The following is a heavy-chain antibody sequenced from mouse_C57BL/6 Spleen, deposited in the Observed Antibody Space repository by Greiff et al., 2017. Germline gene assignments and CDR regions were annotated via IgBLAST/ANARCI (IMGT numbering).Heavy chain of an antibody. CDR1: GYTFTSYW. V-gene: IGHV1-72*01. J-gene: IGHJ2*01. D-gene: IGHD2-4*01. CDR2: IDPNSGGT. CDR3: ALYDYDGHFDY. Sequence: QVQLKQPGAELVKPGASVKLSCKASGYTFTSYWMHWVKQRPGRGLEWIGRIDPNSGGTKYNEKFKSKATLTVDKPSSTAYMQLSSLTSEDSAVYYCALYDYDGHFDYWGQGTTLTVSS.